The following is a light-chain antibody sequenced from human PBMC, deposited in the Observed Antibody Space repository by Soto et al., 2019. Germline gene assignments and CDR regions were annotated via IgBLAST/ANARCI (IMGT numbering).Light chain of an antibody. CDR3: QQRSNWPPIT. V-gene: IGKV3-11*01. Sequence: EIVLIQSAAALFLYTGERATLSCMASQSVSSYLAWYQQKPGQAPRLLIYDASNRATGIPARFSGSGSGTDFTLTISSLEPEDFAVYYCQQRSNWPPITFGQGPRLEIK. CDR2: DAS. J-gene: IGKJ5*01. CDR1: QSVSSY.